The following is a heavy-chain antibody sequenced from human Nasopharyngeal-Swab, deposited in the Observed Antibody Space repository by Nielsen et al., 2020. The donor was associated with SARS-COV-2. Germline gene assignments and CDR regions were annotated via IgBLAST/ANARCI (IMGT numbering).Heavy chain of an antibody. CDR2: ISWNSGSI. V-gene: IGHV3-9*01. Sequence: SLKISCAASGFTFDDYAMHWVRQAPGKGLEWVSTISWNSGSIGYADSVKGRFTISRDNAKNSLYLQMNSLRAEDTAVYYCARGRGYYGSGDAFDIWGQGTMVTVSS. D-gene: IGHD3-10*01. J-gene: IGHJ3*02. CDR3: ARGRGYYGSGDAFDI. CDR1: GFTFDDYA.